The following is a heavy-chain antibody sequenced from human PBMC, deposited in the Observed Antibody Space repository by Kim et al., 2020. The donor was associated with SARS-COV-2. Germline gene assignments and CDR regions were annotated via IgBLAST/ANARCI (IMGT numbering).Heavy chain of an antibody. Sequence: SETLSLTFAVYGGSFSGYYWSWIRQPPGKGLEWIGEINHSGSTNYNPPLKSRVTISVDTSKNQFSLKLSSVTAADTAVYYCARGTRQWLVRGPYCYYMDVWGKGTTVTVSS. CDR3: ARGTRQWLVRGPYCYYMDV. CDR1: GGSFSGYY. D-gene: IGHD6-19*01. J-gene: IGHJ6*03. V-gene: IGHV4-34*01. CDR2: INHSGST.